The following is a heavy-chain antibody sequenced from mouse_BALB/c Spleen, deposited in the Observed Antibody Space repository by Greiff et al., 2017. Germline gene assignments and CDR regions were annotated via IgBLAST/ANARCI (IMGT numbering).Heavy chain of an antibody. V-gene: IGHV1-14*01. J-gene: IGHJ2*01. CDR1: GYTFTSYV. Sequence: VQLQQSGPELVKPGASVTMSCKASGYTFTSYVMHWVKQKPGQGLEWIGYINPYNDGTKYNEKFKGKATLTSDKSSSTVYMELSRLTSEDSAVYYCATDHYYGNDMDYWGQGTTLTVSS. D-gene: IGHD1-1*01. CDR3: ATDHYYGNDMDY. CDR2: INPYNDGT.